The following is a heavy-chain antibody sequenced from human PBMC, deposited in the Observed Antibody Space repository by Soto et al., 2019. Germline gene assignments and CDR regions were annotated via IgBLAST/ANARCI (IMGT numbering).Heavy chain of an antibody. Sequence: GESLKISCKGSGYSFTSYWIGWVRHMPGKGLEWMGIIYPGDSDTRYSPSFQGQVTISADKSISTAYLQWSSLKASDTAMYYCARRSTVTTFREDYYYYMDVWGKGTTVTVSS. CDR3: ARRSTVTTFREDYYYYMDV. CDR2: IYPGDSDT. J-gene: IGHJ6*03. V-gene: IGHV5-51*01. D-gene: IGHD4-17*01. CDR1: GYSFTSYW.